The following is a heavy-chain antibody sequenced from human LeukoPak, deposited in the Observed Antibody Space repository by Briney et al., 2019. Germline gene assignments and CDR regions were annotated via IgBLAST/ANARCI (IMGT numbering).Heavy chain of an antibody. V-gene: IGHV1-2*02. Sequence: ASVKVSCKASGYTFTSYYMHWVRQAPGQGLEWMGWINPNNGGTNYAQKFQGRVTMTRDTSISTAYMELSRLKSDDTAVYYCARTNGGYEYNWGQGTRVIVPS. D-gene: IGHD5-12*01. CDR2: INPNNGGT. CDR1: GYTFTSYY. CDR3: ARTNGGYEYN. J-gene: IGHJ4*02.